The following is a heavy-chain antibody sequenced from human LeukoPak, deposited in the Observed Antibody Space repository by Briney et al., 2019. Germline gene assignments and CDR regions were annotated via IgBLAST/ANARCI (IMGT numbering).Heavy chain of an antibody. J-gene: IGHJ4*02. CDR1: EFTVSRNY. CDR3: TRDQMNL. CDR2: IFSNGDT. Sequence: GGSLRLSCTASEFTVSRNYMLWVRQAPGKGLEWVSLIFSNGDTHYADSVKGRFTISRDTSKNTVSLQMNSLRVEDTAMYYCTRDQMNLRGQGTLVTVSS. V-gene: IGHV3-53*01. D-gene: IGHD1-14*01.